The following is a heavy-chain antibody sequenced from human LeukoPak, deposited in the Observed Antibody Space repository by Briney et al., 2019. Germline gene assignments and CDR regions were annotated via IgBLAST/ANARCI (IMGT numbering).Heavy chain of an antibody. D-gene: IGHD5-18*01. CDR1: GFTFSSYG. CDR3: AKDNTAMVDY. Sequence: GRSLRLSCAASGFTFSSYGMHWVRQAPGKGLEWVAVISYDGSNKYYADSVKGRFTISRDNSKNTLYLQMNSLRAEDTAVYYCAKDNTAMVDYWGQGTLVTVSS. V-gene: IGHV3-30*18. CDR2: ISYDGSNK. J-gene: IGHJ4*02.